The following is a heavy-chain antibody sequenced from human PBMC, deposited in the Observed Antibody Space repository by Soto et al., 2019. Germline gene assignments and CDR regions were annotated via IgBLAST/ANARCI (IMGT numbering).Heavy chain of an antibody. CDR1: GGSISSYY. CDR2: IYYRGNA. CDR3: ARLEGLATISYYFDF. V-gene: IGHV4-59*08. Sequence: SETLCLTCTVSGGSISSYYWSWIRQPPGKGLEWIGSIYYRGNAYYNPSLQTRVTISLDKSKSQFSLKLNSVTAADSAVYFCARLEGLATISYYFDFWGPGALVTVSS. D-gene: IGHD3-9*01. J-gene: IGHJ4*02.